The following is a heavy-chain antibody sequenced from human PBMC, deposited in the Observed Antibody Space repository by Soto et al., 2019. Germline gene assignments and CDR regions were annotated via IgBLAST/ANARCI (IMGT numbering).Heavy chain of an antibody. V-gene: IGHV1-46*03. Sequence: ASVKVPCKASGYTFTSYYMHWVRQAPGQGLEWMGIINPSGGSTSYAQKFQGRVTMTRDTSTSTVYMELSSLRSEDTAVYYCARVGKDIRFDYWGQGTLVIVSS. CDR3: ARVGKDIRFDY. D-gene: IGHD2-15*01. J-gene: IGHJ4*02. CDR2: INPSGGST. CDR1: GYTFTSYY.